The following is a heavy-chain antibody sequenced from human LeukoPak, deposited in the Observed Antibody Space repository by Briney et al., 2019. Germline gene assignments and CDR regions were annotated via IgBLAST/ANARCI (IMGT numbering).Heavy chain of an antibody. Sequence: SETLPLTCTVSGGSISSGGYYWSWIRQHPGKGLEWIGYIYYSGSTYYNPSPKSRVTISVDTSKNQFSLKLSSVTAADTAVYYCARDSSGYYYNFDYWGQGTLVTVSS. D-gene: IGHD3-22*01. V-gene: IGHV4-31*03. J-gene: IGHJ4*02. CDR2: IYYSGST. CDR1: GGSISSGGYY. CDR3: ARDSSGYYYNFDY.